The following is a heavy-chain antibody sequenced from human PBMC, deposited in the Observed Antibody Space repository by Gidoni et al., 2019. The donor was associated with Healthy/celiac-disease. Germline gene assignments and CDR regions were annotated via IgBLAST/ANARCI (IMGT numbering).Heavy chain of an antibody. CDR1: GFTFDDYA. CDR3: AKDIGVAAAGFMDV. V-gene: IGHV3-9*01. CDR2: ISCNSGSI. Sequence: EVQLVESGGGLVQPGRSLRLSCAASGFTFDDYAMHWVRQAPGKGLEWVSGISCNSGSIGYADSVKVRFTISRDNAKNSLYLQMNSLRAEDTALYYCAKDIGVAAAGFMDVWGKGTTVTVSS. J-gene: IGHJ6*03. D-gene: IGHD6-13*01.